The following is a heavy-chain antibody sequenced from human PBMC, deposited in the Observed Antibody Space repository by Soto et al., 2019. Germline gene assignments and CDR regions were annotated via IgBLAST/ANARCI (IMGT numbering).Heavy chain of an antibody. D-gene: IGHD4-17*01. J-gene: IGHJ4*02. CDR3: AKAATVVTLYYFDY. V-gene: IGHV3-23*01. CDR1: GVTFNNYG. Sequence: GGSLRLSCAASGVTFNNYGMSWVRQAPGKGLEWVSAITDSGGSTYYADSVKGRFTISRDNSKNTVYLQMNSLRAEGTAVYYCAKAATVVTLYYFDYWGQGTLVTVSS. CDR2: ITDSGGST.